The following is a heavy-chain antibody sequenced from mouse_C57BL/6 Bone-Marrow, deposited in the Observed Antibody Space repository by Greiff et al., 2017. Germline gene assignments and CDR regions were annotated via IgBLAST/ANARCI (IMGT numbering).Heavy chain of an antibody. J-gene: IGHJ2*01. CDR2: INPNNGGT. Sequence: EVQLQQSGPELVKPGASVKISCKASGYTFTDYYMNWVKQSHGKSLEWIGDINPNNGGTSYNQKFKGKATLTVDKSSSTAYMELRSLTSEDSAVYYCAGITTVVASFDYWGQGTTLTVSS. CDR3: AGITTVVASFDY. D-gene: IGHD1-1*01. V-gene: IGHV1-26*01. CDR1: GYTFTDYY.